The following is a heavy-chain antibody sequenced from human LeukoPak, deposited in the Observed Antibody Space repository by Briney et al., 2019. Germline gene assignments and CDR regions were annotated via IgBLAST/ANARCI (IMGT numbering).Heavy chain of an antibody. D-gene: IGHD1-26*01. CDR1: GFTFSSYG. V-gene: IGHV3-30*02. J-gene: IGHJ3*02. Sequence: GGSLRLSCAASGFTFSSYGMHWVRQAPGKGLEWVAFIRYDGSNKYYADSVKGRFTISRDNAKNSLYLQMNSLRAEDTAVYYCAREPYGAHAFDIWGQGTMVTVSS. CDR3: AREPYGAHAFDI. CDR2: IRYDGSNK.